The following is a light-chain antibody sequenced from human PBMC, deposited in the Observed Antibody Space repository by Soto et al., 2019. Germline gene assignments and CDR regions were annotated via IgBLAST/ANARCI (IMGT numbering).Light chain of an antibody. CDR2: GAS. CDR3: QQYSSSPRT. CDR1: QSISSNY. V-gene: IGKV3-20*01. Sequence: NVLTQSPGTLSLSPGEGATLSCRASQSISSNYLAWYHQKPGQAPSLLIYGASSRATDIPDRFRGSGSGRDFVLNISRLEPEDFGMYYCQQYSSSPRTFGQGPKVEIQ. J-gene: IGKJ1*01.